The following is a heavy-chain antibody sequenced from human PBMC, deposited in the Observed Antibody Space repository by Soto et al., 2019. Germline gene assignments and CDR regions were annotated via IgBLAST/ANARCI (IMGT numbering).Heavy chain of an antibody. D-gene: IGHD3-22*01. CDR2: ISSSGSTI. V-gene: IGHV3-48*03. Sequence: GGSLRLSCAASGFTSSSYEMNWVRQAPGKGLEWVSYISSSGSTIYYADSVKGRFTISRDNAKNSLYLQMNSLRAEDTAVYYCARSDSSGYPFDYWGQGTLVTVYS. CDR3: ARSDSSGYPFDY. J-gene: IGHJ4*02. CDR1: GFTSSSYE.